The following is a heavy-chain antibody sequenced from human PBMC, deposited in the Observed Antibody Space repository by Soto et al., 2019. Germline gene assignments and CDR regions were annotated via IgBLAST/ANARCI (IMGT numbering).Heavy chain of an antibody. CDR2: ISYDGNNK. Sequence: GGSLRLSCVASGFIFSGYGMHWVRQAPGKGLEWVALISYDGNNKDYSDSVKGRFTISRDNSKNTLYLQMNSLRAEDTAIYYCAKEGQMGGMDVWGQGTTVTVSS. CDR1: GFIFSGYG. CDR3: AKEGQMGGMDV. V-gene: IGHV3-30*18. D-gene: IGHD2-8*01. J-gene: IGHJ6*02.